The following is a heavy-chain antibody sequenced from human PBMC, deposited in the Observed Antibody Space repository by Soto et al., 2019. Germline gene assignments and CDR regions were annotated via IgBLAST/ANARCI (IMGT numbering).Heavy chain of an antibody. CDR2: ISYDGNVA. CDR3: AQEGPITNWYFDY. CDR1: GFTFSNYG. V-gene: IGHV3-30*18. Sequence: QVQLVESGGGVVQPGRSLRLSCAASGFTFSNYGMHWVRQAPGKGLEWVIVISYDGNVAYYADSVKGRFTISRDNSKNTLYLQMNSLRTEDTAIYYCAQEGPITNWYFDYWGQGTLVTVSS. J-gene: IGHJ4*02. D-gene: IGHD1-1*01.